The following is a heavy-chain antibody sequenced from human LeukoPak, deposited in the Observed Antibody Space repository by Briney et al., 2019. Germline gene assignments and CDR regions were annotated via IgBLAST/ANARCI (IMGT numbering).Heavy chain of an antibody. V-gene: IGHV3-23*01. CDR3: LTRSLVAVSGNSYMDV. J-gene: IGHJ6*03. Sequence: PGGSLRLSCAASGFTIMNSAMNWVRQAPGKGLEWVSAINGTAINTDYADSVKGRFTISRDSSKNTLYLQMNGLRVEDTAVYYCLTRSLVAVSGNSYMDVWGRGTTVSVSS. CDR1: GFTIMNSA. CDR2: INGTAINT. D-gene: IGHD6-19*01.